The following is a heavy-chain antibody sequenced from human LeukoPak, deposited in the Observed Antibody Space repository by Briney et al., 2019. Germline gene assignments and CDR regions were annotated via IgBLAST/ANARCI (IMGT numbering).Heavy chain of an antibody. CDR1: GYSISSGYY. CDR2: IYHSGST. Sequence: SETLSLTCTVSGYSISSGYYWGWIRQPPGKGLEWIGSIYHSGSTYYNPSLKSRVTISVDTSKNQFSLKLSSVTAADTAVYYCARAGQWLVPFDYWGQGTLVTVSS. J-gene: IGHJ4*02. V-gene: IGHV4-38-2*02. CDR3: ARAGQWLVPFDY. D-gene: IGHD6-19*01.